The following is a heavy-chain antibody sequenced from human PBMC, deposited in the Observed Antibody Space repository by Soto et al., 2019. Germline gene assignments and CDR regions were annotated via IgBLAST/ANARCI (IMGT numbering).Heavy chain of an antibody. CDR2: LIPIFGAA. CDR1: GGTYTNYV. Sequence: QVQLVQSGAEVRKPGSSVKVSCRSSGGTYTNYVISWLRQATGQGLEWMGGLIPIFGAANLAQKFQGRVTITADESTSTVTMELSRLTSEDTAVYYCARGSSSPNFDPWGQGTQVTVSS. D-gene: IGHD6-6*01. CDR3: ARGSSSPNFDP. V-gene: IGHV1-69*01. J-gene: IGHJ5*02.